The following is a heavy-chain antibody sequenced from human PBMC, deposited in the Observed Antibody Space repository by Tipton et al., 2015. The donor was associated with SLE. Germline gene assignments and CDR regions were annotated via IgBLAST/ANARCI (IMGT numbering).Heavy chain of an antibody. CDR2: VSFRGTT. CDR3: ARLYYYGSGSYYPIAS. Sequence: GLVKPSETLSLTCTVSDDSMTRDTNFWTWIRQPPGKGLEWVGTVSFRGTTNYNPSLKSPFIISLDTSKKQFYLNLRSATAADTAVYYCARLYYYGSGSYYPIASWGQGIRVTVSS. D-gene: IGHD3-10*01. J-gene: IGHJ4*02. V-gene: IGHV4-39*01. CDR1: DDSMTRDTNF.